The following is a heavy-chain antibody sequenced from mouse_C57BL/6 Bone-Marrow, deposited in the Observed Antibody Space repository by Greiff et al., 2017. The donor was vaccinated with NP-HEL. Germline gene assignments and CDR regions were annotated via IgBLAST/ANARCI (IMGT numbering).Heavy chain of an antibody. J-gene: IGHJ3*01. V-gene: IGHV3-6*01. D-gene: IGHD2-3*01. Sequence: EVKLQESGPGLVKPSQSLSLTCSVTGYSITSGYYWNWIRQFPGNKLEWMGYISYDGSNNYNPSLKNRISITRDTSKNQFFLKLNSVTTEDTATYYCAREGWPHTWFAYWGQGTLVTVSA. CDR2: ISYDGSN. CDR3: AREGWPHTWFAY. CDR1: GYSITSGYY.